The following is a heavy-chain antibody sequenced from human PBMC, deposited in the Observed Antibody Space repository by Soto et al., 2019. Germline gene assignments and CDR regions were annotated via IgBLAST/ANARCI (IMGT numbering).Heavy chain of an antibody. J-gene: IGHJ4*02. CDR2: IFYSGST. Sequence: SETLSLTCAVYGGSFSGYYRTWIRQPPGKGLEWIGTIFYSGSTYHNPSLKSRVTISVDTSKNQFSLRLISVTAADTALYYCARRYGWLYFDYWGQGSLVTVSS. V-gene: IGHV4-34*12. CDR3: ARRYGWLYFDY. D-gene: IGHD6-19*01. CDR1: GGSFSGYY.